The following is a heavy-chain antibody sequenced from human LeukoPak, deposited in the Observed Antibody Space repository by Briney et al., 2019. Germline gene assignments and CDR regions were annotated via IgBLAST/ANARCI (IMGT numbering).Heavy chain of an antibody. CDR2: IYPGDSDT. D-gene: IGHD4-17*01. V-gene: IGHV5-51*01. CDR3: ASRKDYGDYGFNDAFDI. Sequence: GESLQISCKGSGYSFSSYWIGWVRQMPGKGLEWMGIIYPGDSDTRYSPSFQGQVTISADKSISTAYLQWSSLKASDTAMYYCASRKDYGDYGFNDAFDIWGQGTMVTVSS. CDR1: GYSFSSYW. J-gene: IGHJ3*02.